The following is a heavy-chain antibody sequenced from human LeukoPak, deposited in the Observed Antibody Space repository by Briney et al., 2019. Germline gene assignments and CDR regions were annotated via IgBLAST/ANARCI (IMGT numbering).Heavy chain of an antibody. J-gene: IGHJ5*02. CDR1: GGSISSYY. Sequence: PSETLSLTCTVSGGSISSYYWSWIRQPPGKGLEWIGYIYYSGSTNYNPSLKSRVTISVDTSKNQFSLKLSSVTAADTAVYYCARDSSGWSGGNWFDPWGQGTLVTVSS. CDR2: IYYSGST. D-gene: IGHD6-19*01. V-gene: IGHV4-59*01. CDR3: ARDSSGWSGGNWFDP.